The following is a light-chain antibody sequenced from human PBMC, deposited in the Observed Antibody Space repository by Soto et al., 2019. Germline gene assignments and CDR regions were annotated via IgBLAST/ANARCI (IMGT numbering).Light chain of an antibody. CDR3: QQYNTYPLT. CDR2: KAS. V-gene: IGKV1-5*03. CDR1: QTISSW. J-gene: IGKJ4*01. Sequence: DIHMTQSPSTLSASVGDSVTITCRASQTISSWLAWYQQKPGKAPNLLIYKASSLESGVPSRFSGSGSGTEFTLTISSLQPDDFAIYYCQQYNTYPLTLGGGTKVDIK.